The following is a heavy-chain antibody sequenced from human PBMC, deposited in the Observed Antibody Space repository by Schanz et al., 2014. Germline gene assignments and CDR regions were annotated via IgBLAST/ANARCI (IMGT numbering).Heavy chain of an antibody. V-gene: IGHV1-2*02. Sequence: QVQLVQSGAEVKKPGASVKVSCKASGYTFTVYYMHWVRQAPGQGLEWLGWINPNSGATSSAQKFQGRVTMTRDTSSSTVYMQLSSLTSDDTAIYYCARVTTGYDSWGQGTLVTFSS. CDR2: INPNSGAT. D-gene: IGHD5-12*01. CDR1: GYTFTVYY. CDR3: ARVTTGYDS. J-gene: IGHJ4*02.